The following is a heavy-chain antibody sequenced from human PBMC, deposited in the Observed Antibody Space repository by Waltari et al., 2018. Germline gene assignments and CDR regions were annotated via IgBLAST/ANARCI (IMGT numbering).Heavy chain of an antibody. J-gene: IGHJ4*02. V-gene: IGHV1-2*06. CDR3: ARDSRYYYGSGSYPDY. Sequence: QVQLVQSGAEVKKPGASVKVSCKASGYTFTGYYMHWVRQAPGQGIEWMGRINPTSGGTNYAQKFQGRVTRTRDTSISTAYMELSRLRSDDTAVYYCARDSRYYYGSGSYPDYWGQGTLVTVSS. CDR2: INPTSGGT. CDR1: GYTFTGYY. D-gene: IGHD3-10*01.